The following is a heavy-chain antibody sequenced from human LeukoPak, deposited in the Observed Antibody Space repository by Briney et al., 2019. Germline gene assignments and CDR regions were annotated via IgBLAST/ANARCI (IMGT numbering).Heavy chain of an antibody. J-gene: IGHJ5*02. V-gene: IGHV1-69*04. CDR1: GGTFLSHA. CDR2: ITPVINTA. Sequence: SVKVSCKPSGGTFLSHAFSWVRQAPGQGLEWMGKITPVINTANYAQTFQSRVSIYADKSTTTVYMDLSGLRPDDTAVYYCARVNLRGSNYNWFDPWGQGTLVTVAS. D-gene: IGHD1-26*01. CDR3: ARVNLRGSNYNWFDP.